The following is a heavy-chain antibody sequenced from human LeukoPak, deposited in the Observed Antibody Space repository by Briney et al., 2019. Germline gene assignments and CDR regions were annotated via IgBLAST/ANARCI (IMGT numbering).Heavy chain of an antibody. CDR3: ARRDVMDV. V-gene: IGHV1-2*06. Sequence: ASVEVSCKASGFTFTGYYLHWVRHAPGQGLEWMGRISPNNGVTDYAQNFQGRVTMTRDTSISTAYMELSSLRSDDTAVYYCARRDVMDVWGQGTTVTVSS. CDR1: GFTFTGYY. J-gene: IGHJ6*02. CDR2: ISPNNGVT.